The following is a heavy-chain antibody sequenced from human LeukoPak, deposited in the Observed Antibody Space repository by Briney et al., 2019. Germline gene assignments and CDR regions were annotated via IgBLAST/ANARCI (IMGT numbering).Heavy chain of an antibody. J-gene: IGHJ4*02. D-gene: IGHD3-22*01. CDR1: GGPFSGYY. Sequence: PSETLSLTCAVYGGPFSGYYWSWIRQPPGKGLEWIGEINHSGSANYNPSLKSRVTISADMSKNQFSLKLNSVTAADTAVYYCARARGDYYDSSGYYSAFDYWGQGTLVTVSS. V-gene: IGHV4-34*01. CDR2: INHSGSA. CDR3: ARARGDYYDSSGYYSAFDY.